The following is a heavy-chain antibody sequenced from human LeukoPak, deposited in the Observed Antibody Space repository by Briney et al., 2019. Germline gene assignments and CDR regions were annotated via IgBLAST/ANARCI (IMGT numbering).Heavy chain of an antibody. CDR3: ARDTPQLGIDY. CDR2: INSDGSST. D-gene: IGHD7-27*01. V-gene: IGHV3-74*01. Sequence: PGGSLRLSCAASGFTFSRYWMHWVRQAPGKGLVWVSHINSDGSSTSYADSVKGRFTISRDNAKNTLYLQMSSLRDDDTAVYYCARDTPQLGIDYWGQGTLVTVSS. CDR1: GFTFSRYW. J-gene: IGHJ4*02.